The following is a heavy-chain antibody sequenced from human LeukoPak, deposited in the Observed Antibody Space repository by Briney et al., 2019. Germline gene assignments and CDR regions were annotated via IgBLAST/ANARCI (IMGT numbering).Heavy chain of an antibody. CDR1: GFTFSSYA. D-gene: IGHD6-13*01. CDR2: ISYDGSNK. V-gene: IGHV3-30-3*01. Sequence: GGSLRLSCAASGFTFSSYAMHWVRQTPGKGLEWVAVISYDGSNKYYADSVKGRFTISSDNSKNALFLQMSSLRPEDTAVYYCAKGGSSTWYSPYDYWGQGTLVTVSS. J-gene: IGHJ4*02. CDR3: AKGGSSTWYSPYDY.